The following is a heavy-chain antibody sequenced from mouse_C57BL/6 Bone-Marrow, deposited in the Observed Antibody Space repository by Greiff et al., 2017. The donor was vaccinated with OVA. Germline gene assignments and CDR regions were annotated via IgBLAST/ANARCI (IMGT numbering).Heavy chain of an antibody. CDR2: IYPGSGST. CDR1: GYTFTSYW. V-gene: IGHV1-55*01. Sequence: VQLQQPGAELVKPGASVKMSCQASGYTFTSYWITWVKQRPGQGLEWIGDIYPGSGSTNYNEKFKSKATLTVDTSSSTAYMQLSSLTSEDSAVYYCARACDGEYWYFDVWGTGTTVTVSS. CDR3: ARACDGEYWYFDV. J-gene: IGHJ1*03.